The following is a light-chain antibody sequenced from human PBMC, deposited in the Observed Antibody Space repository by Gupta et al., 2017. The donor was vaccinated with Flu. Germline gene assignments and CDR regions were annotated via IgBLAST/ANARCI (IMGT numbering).Light chain of an antibody. CDR1: QSVSSTS. V-gene: IGKV3-20*01. CDR2: GAS. CDR3: QQYGSTPFT. J-gene: IGKJ3*01. Sequence: EIVLTQSPGTLSLSPAETATLSCRASQSVSSTSLSWYQQKPGQAPRLLIFGASSRATGIPDRFSGSGPGTDVTLTISRLEPEDFAVYCCQQYGSTPFTFGPGTKVEIK.